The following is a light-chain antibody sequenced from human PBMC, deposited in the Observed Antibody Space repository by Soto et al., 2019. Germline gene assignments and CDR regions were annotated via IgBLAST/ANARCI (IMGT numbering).Light chain of an antibody. CDR3: GTWDSSLSAVV. V-gene: IGLV1-51*01. CDR2: DNY. J-gene: IGLJ2*01. CDR1: SSNIVNNY. Sequence: QSVLTQPPSMSAAPGQKVTISCSGRSSNIVNNYVSWYQQLPGTAPKLLIYDNYKRPSGIPDRFSGSKSGTSATLGITGLQTGDEADYYCGTWDSSLSAVVIGGGTKVTVL.